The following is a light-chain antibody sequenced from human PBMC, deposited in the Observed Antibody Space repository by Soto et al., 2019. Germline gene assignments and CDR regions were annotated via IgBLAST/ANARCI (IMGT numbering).Light chain of an antibody. CDR3: QQYENLPT. CDR1: QNINNY. CDR2: DAS. J-gene: IGKJ5*01. Sequence: DIQITHCPSYLFSSVGDRVTITYQASQNINNYLNWYQQKPGRAPKLLIYDASNLEAGVPSRFRGSGSGTDFTFTISRLQPEDIATYYCQQYENLPTFGQGTRLETK. V-gene: IGKV1-33*01.